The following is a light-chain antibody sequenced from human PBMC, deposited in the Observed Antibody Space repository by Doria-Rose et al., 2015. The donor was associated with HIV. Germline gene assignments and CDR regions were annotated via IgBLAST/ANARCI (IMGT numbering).Light chain of an antibody. CDR2: DGS. J-gene: IGKJ1*01. V-gene: IGKV3-20*01. Sequence: EIVLTQSPGTLSLSPGGRATLSCTASQSFSSTSLAWYQQKRGQAPSLLIYDGSTRATGIPDRFSASGSGTDFTLTINRLEPEDFALYYCHQYGTSWTFGQGTKVEI. CDR1: QSFSSTS. CDR3: HQYGTSWT.